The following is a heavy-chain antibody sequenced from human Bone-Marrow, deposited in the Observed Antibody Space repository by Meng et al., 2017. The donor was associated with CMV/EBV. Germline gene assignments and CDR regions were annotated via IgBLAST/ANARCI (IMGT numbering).Heavy chain of an antibody. J-gene: IGHJ3*02. D-gene: IGHD3-3*01. Sequence: GESLKISCAASGFTFDDYGMSWVRQAPGKGLEWVSGINWNGGSTGYADSVKGRFTISRDNAKNSLYLQMNSLRAEDTALYYCARGDYDFWSGNAFDIWGQGKMVTVSS. CDR1: GFTFDDYG. CDR3: ARGDYDFWSGNAFDI. CDR2: INWNGGST. V-gene: IGHV3-20*04.